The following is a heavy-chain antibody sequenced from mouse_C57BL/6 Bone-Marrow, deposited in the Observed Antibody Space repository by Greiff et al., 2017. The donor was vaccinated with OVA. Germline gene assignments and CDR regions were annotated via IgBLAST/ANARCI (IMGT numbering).Heavy chain of an antibody. CDR1: GYTFTSYG. Sequence: VHLVESGAELARPGASVKLSCKASGYTFTSYGISWVKQRTGQGLEWIGEIYPRSGNTYYNEKFKGKATLTADKSSSTAYMELRSLTSEDSAVYFCAGTFWFAYWGQGTLVTVSA. V-gene: IGHV1-81*01. J-gene: IGHJ3*01. D-gene: IGHD4-1*01. CDR2: IYPRSGNT. CDR3: AGTFWFAY.